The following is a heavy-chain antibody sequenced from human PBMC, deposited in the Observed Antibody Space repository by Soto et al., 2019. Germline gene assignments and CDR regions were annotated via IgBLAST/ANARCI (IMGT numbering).Heavy chain of an antibody. V-gene: IGHV3-7*01. CDR3: ATGLWVGTTRGDDAFDI. J-gene: IGHJ3*02. Sequence: WVPLRLSCAVSGFTFSSYWMSWVRQAPGKGLEWVANIKQDGSEKYYVDSVKGRFTTSRDNAKNSLYLQMNSLSAEDTAVYYCATGLWVGTTRGDDAFDIWGQGTMVTVSS. CDR2: IKQDGSEK. D-gene: IGHD2-2*01. CDR1: GFTFSSYW.